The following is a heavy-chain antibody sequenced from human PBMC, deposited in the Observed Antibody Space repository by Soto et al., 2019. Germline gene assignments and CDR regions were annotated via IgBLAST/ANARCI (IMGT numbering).Heavy chain of an antibody. D-gene: IGHD6-13*01. J-gene: IGHJ4*02. CDR2: ITPNSGAT. V-gene: IGHV1-2*02. CDR1: GYTFTGYN. CDR3: ATSILTNSWSQHVGDY. Sequence: ASVKVSCKASGYTFTGYNMHWVRQAPGRGLEWMGWITPNSGATKYAQRFQGRVTMTRDTTIDTAYMDLSRLTSDETAVYCCATSILTNSWSQHVGDYWGQGTLVTVSS.